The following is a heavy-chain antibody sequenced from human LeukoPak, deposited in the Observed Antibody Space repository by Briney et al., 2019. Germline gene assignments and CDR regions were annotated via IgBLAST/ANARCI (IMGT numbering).Heavy chain of an antibody. J-gene: IGHJ4*02. Sequence: GGSLRLSCAASGFTFSSYAMRWVRQAPGRGLEWGAVISYDGSNKYYADSVKGRFTISRDNSKNTLYLQMNSLRAEDTAVYYCAKAGVAVAGTSFYPDYWGQGTLVTVSS. V-gene: IGHV3-30-3*01. CDR1: GFTFSSYA. CDR3: AKAGVAVAGTSFYPDY. CDR2: ISYDGSNK. D-gene: IGHD6-19*01.